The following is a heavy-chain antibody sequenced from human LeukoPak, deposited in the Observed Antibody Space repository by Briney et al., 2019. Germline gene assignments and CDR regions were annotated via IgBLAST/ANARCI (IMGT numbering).Heavy chain of an antibody. CDR3: ARGRYCSSTSCHEPIWFDP. D-gene: IGHD2-2*01. CDR1: GYTFPSYD. CDR2: MNPNSGNT. J-gene: IGHJ5*02. Sequence: ASVKVSCKASGYTFPSYDINWVRQATGQGLEWMGWMNPNSGNTGYAQKFQGRVTMTRNTSISTAYMELSSLRSEDTAVYYCARGRYCSSTSCHEPIWFDPWGQGTLVTVSS. V-gene: IGHV1-8*01.